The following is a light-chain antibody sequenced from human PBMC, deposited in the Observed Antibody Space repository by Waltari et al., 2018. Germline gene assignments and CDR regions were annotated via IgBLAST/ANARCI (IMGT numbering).Light chain of an antibody. Sequence: SALTQPPYASGSPGQSVTISCTGTSSDVGGYNYVPWYQQHPGKAPKLMIYEVTKRPSGVPDRFSGSKSGNTASLTVSGLQTEDEADYYCSSYAGGSWVFGGGTKLTVL. CDR2: EVT. CDR3: SSYAGGSWV. CDR1: SSDVGGYNY. V-gene: IGLV2-8*01. J-gene: IGLJ3*02.